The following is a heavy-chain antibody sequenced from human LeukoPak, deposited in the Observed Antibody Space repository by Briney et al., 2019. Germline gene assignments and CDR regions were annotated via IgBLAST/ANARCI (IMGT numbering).Heavy chain of an antibody. Sequence: GGSLRLSCTASGFTFGDYAMSWFRQAPGKGLEWVGLIRSKAYGGTTEYAASVKGRFTISRDDSKSIAYLQMNSLKTEDTAVYYCTRVAYYDFWSGSYMDVWGKGTTVTVSS. D-gene: IGHD3-3*01. CDR2: IRSKAYGGTT. J-gene: IGHJ6*03. CDR1: GFTFGDYA. CDR3: TRVAYYDFWSGSYMDV. V-gene: IGHV3-49*03.